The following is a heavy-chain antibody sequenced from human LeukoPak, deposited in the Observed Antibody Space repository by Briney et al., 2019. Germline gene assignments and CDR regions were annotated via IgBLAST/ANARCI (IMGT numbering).Heavy chain of an antibody. CDR2: ISGSSNSI. CDR1: GFTFRAYS. Sequence: GGSLRLSCAASGFTFRAYSMNWVRQAPGKGLEWVSSISGSSNSIYYADSVKGRFTISRDNAKNSLSLQMNSLRAEDTAMYFCARDSYYDGGPFDYWGQGTLVTVSS. D-gene: IGHD3-16*01. CDR3: ARDSYYDGGPFDY. J-gene: IGHJ4*02. V-gene: IGHV3-21*01.